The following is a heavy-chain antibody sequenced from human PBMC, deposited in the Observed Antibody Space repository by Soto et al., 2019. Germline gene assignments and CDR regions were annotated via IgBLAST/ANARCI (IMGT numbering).Heavy chain of an antibody. Sequence: SETLSLTCTVSGGSISSSSYYLGWIRQPPGKGLEWIGSIYYSGSTYYSPSLKSRVTISVDTSKNQFSLKLSSVTAADTAVYYCARLGGSYGDYWGQGTLVTVSS. V-gene: IGHV4-39*01. CDR3: ARLGGSYGDY. CDR1: GGSISSSSYY. CDR2: IYYSGST. D-gene: IGHD1-26*01. J-gene: IGHJ4*02.